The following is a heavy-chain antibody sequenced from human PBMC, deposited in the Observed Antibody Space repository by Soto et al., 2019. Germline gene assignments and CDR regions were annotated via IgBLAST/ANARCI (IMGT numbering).Heavy chain of an antibody. Sequence: QVQLVQSGAEVKKPGSSVKVSCKASGGTFSSYTISWVRQAPGQGLEWMGRIIPILGIANYAQKFQGRVTITADKSTSTAYMEPSSLRSEDTAVYYCAREGEYCGGDCYSDAFDIWGQGTMVTVSS. D-gene: IGHD2-21*01. CDR3: AREGEYCGGDCYSDAFDI. CDR1: GGTFSSYT. V-gene: IGHV1-69*08. CDR2: IIPILGIA. J-gene: IGHJ3*02.